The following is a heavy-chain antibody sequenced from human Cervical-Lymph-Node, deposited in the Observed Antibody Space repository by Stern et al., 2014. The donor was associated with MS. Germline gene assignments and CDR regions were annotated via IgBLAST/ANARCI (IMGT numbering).Heavy chain of an antibody. Sequence: QVQLVESGAEVAKPASSVKVSCKASGGTFSKIPSSWGRQGPGQGLEWMGVIFPVFGTPTYAQEFRGRVTSTADVSTSTVYMELSSLRSDDTAVYSCALSSETSDRWYSLGYDLWGQGTLVTVSS. J-gene: IGHJ5*02. V-gene: IGHV1-69*01. CDR3: ALSSETSDRWYSLGYDL. CDR1: GGTFSKIP. CDR2: IFPVFGTP. D-gene: IGHD6-13*01.